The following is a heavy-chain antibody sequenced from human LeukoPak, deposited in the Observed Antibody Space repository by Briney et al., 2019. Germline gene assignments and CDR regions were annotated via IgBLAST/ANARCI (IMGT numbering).Heavy chain of an antibody. Sequence: GGTLRLSCAASGFTFSSYWMSWVRQAPGKGLEWVANIKQDGSEKYYVDSVKGRFTISRDNAKNSLYLQMNSLRAEDTAVYYCARDGGDYYQNEYFQHWGQGTLVTVSS. CDR1: GFTFSSYW. V-gene: IGHV3-7*01. J-gene: IGHJ1*01. CDR3: ARDGGDYYQNEYFQH. D-gene: IGHD2-21*01. CDR2: IKQDGSEK.